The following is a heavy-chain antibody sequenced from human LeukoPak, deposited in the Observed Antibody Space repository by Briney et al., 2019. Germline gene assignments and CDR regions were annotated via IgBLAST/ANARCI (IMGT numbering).Heavy chain of an antibody. CDR1: GFTFSSYG. J-gene: IGHJ4*02. D-gene: IGHD3-3*01. CDR2: IWYDGSNK. V-gene: IGHV3-33*01. CDR3: ARDPAYVHDFWSGYYALGFDY. Sequence: PGGSLRLSCAASGFTFSSYGMHWVRQAPGKGLEWVAVIWYDGSNKYYADSVKGRFTISRDNSKNTLYLQMNSLRAEDTAVYYCARDPAYVHDFWSGYYALGFDYWGQGTLVTVSS.